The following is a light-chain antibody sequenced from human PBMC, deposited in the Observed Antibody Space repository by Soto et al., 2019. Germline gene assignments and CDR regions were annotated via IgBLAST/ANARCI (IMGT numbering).Light chain of an antibody. CDR2: AAS. CDR3: RRRYYTPYP. V-gene: IGKV1-39*01. CDR1: QSVTTY. J-gene: IGKJ2*01. Sequence: DIQMTQSPSSLSASVGDRVTITCRASQSVTTYFNWYQQRPGKAPNLLIYAASTLRSGVPSRFSGSGSGTEFTHSITGVEPEDFSTYYCRRRYYTPYPFGQGT.